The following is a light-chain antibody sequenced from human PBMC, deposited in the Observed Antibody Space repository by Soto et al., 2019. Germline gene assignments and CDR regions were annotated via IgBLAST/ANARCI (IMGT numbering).Light chain of an antibody. CDR1: RSDIGAYNY. J-gene: IGLJ1*01. CDR3: ASYTSSDSVYV. V-gene: IGLV2-14*01. Sequence: QSALTQPASVSGSPGQSITISCTGTRSDIGAYNYVSWYQRHPGKAPKLLIYEINSRPSGVSDRFSGSKSGNTASLTISGLQAEDEADYYCASYTSSDSVYVFGSGTKHTVL. CDR2: EIN.